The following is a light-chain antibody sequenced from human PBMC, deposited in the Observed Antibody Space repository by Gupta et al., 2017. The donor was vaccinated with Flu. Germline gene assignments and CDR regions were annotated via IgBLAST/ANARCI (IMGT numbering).Light chain of an antibody. CDR2: EVS. CDR1: SSDVGGYNY. J-gene: IGLJ3*02. V-gene: IGLV2-8*01. CDR3: SSFAGNNNLV. Sequence: SSDVGGYNYGSWYQQYPGKAPKLMIYEVSKRPSGVPDRFSGSKSGNTASLTVSGLQPEDEADYHCSSFAGNNNLVFGGGTKLTVL.